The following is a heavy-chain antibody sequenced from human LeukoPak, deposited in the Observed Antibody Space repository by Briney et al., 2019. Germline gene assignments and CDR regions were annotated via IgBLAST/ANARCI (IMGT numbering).Heavy chain of an antibody. CDR1: GFIVSSNY. D-gene: IGHD7-27*01. CDR3: ARRYSTNWGMVD. CDR2: IYSGGST. J-gene: IGHJ4*02. Sequence: PGGSLRLSCAASGFIVSSNYMSWVRQAPGKGLEWVSVIYSGGSTFYADSVKGRFTISRDSSKNTLFLQLASLRAEDTAIYYCARRYSTNWGMVDWGQGTLVTVSS. V-gene: IGHV3-53*01.